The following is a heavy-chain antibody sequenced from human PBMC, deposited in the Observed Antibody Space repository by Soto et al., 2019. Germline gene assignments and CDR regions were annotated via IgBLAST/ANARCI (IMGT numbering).Heavy chain of an antibody. Sequence: QVQLVQSGAEVKKPGSSVKVSCKASGGTFSSYTISWVRQAPGQGLEWMGRIIPILGIANYAQKFQGRVTITADKSTSTAYMELSSLRSEDTAVYYCASVPYSRSLQKTGNFDYWGQGTLVTVSS. CDR1: GGTFSSYT. V-gene: IGHV1-69*02. CDR2: IIPILGIA. D-gene: IGHD1-26*01. J-gene: IGHJ4*02. CDR3: ASVPYSRSLQKTGNFDY.